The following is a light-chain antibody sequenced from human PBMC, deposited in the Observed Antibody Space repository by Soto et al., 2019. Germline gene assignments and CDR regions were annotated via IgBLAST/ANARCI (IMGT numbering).Light chain of an antibody. CDR2: DAS. J-gene: IGKJ3*01. V-gene: IGKV3-11*01. CDR1: QSISSS. CDR3: QQRFTWPS. Sequence: ETVLTQSPATLPLSPGERATLSCRASQSISSSLAWYQQTPGQAPRLLIYDASKRATGIPARFSGSGSGTDFTLTISSLEPEDFAVYYCQQRFTWPSFGPGTKVDIK.